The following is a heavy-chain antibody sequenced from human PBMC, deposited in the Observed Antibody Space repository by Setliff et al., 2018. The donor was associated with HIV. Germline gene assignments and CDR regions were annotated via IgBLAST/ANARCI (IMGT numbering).Heavy chain of an antibody. J-gene: IGHJ5*02. D-gene: IGHD3-16*01. CDR2: IYSSGDS. CDR1: GGSISSYY. V-gene: IGHV4-4*08. Sequence: SETLSLTCTVSGGSISSYYWSWIRQPPGKGLEWIGTIYSSGDSFYDPSLKSRVTTSIDSSKNQFSLKLSSVTATDTAVYYCAKRTFGSGRLDPWGQGTLVTVSS. CDR3: AKRTFGSGRLDP.